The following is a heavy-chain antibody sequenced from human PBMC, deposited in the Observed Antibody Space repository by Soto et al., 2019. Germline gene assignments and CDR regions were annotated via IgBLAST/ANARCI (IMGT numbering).Heavy chain of an antibody. D-gene: IGHD2-15*01. J-gene: IGHJ4*02. Sequence: EVKLVESGGGLVQPGRSLRLSCAASGFTFDDYAMHWVRQAPGKGLEWVSGISWNSGSIGYAVSVRGRFTISRDNAKNSLYLQMNSLRAEDTALYYCAKDFSRLLLRQNFDYWGQGALVTVSS. CDR3: AKDFSRLLLRQNFDY. V-gene: IGHV3-9*01. CDR1: GFTFDDYA. CDR2: ISWNSGSI.